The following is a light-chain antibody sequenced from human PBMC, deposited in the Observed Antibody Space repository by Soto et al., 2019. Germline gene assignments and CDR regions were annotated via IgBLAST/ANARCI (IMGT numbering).Light chain of an antibody. CDR3: QTWGTGIQV. Sequence: QPVLTQSPSASASLGASVKLTCTLSSGHSSCAIAWHQQQPEKGPRYLMKLNSDGSHSKGDGIPDRFSGSSSGAERYLTISSLQSEAEADYYCQTWGTGIQVFGGGTKLTVL. CDR2: LNSDGSH. CDR1: SGHSSCA. J-gene: IGLJ2*01. V-gene: IGLV4-69*01.